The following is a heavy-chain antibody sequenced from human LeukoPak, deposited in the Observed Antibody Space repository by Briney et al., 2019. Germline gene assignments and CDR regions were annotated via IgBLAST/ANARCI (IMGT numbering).Heavy chain of an antibody. Sequence: GGSLRLSCAASGFTFSSYAVHWVRQAPGKGLEYVSAISSNGGSTYYANSVKGRFTISRDNSKNTLYLQMGSLRAEDMAVYYCARSRVYYYYMDVWGKGTTVTVSS. J-gene: IGHJ6*03. CDR3: ARSRVYYYYMDV. CDR1: GFTFSSYA. CDR2: ISSNGGST. V-gene: IGHV3-64*01.